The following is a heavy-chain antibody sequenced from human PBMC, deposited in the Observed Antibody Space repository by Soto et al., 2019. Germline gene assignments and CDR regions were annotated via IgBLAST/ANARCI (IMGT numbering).Heavy chain of an antibody. CDR1: GYTFTGYD. CDR3: ARDRVPFSSSSGHYYYGMDV. Sequence: ASVKVSCKASGYTFTGYDMHWVRQAPVQGLEWMGWISPNSGGTNFAHKFQGRVTMTTDTSINTAYMELSRLTYDDTAVYYCARDRVPFSSSSGHYYYGMDVWGQGTTVTVSS. D-gene: IGHD6-6*01. CDR2: ISPNSGGT. V-gene: IGHV1-2*02. J-gene: IGHJ6*02.